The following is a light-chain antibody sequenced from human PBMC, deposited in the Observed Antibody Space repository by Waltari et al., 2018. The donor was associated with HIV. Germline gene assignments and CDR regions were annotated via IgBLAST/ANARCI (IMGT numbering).Light chain of an antibody. V-gene: IGLV1-51*01. CDR2: DTD. CDR1: TSNIGTNY. J-gene: IGLJ3*02. Sequence: QSVLTQPPSVSAAPGQQVTISCSGSTSNIGTNYVSWYQHFPGTAPKLLIYDTDTRPSVIPDRFSGSKSGTSATLAIAGLQTGDEADYYCGTLDSSLSNSWVFGGGTRLTVL. CDR3: GTLDSSLSNSWV.